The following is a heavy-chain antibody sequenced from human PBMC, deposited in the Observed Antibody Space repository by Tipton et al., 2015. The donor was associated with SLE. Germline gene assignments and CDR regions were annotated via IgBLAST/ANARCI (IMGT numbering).Heavy chain of an antibody. Sequence: SLRLSCAASGFTFSDYWMTWVRQAPGKGLEWVANINQDGSNKYYADSVKGRFTISRDNSKNTLYLQMNSLRAEDTAVYYCARNLGSYYGMDVWGQGTTVTVSS. V-gene: IGHV3-7*01. J-gene: IGHJ6*02. D-gene: IGHD3-16*01. CDR3: ARNLGSYYGMDV. CDR1: GFTFSDYW. CDR2: INQDGSNK.